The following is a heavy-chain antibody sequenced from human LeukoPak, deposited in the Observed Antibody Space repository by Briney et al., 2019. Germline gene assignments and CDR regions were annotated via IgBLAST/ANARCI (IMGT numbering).Heavy chain of an antibody. Sequence: ASVKVSCKASGYTFTSYGISWVRQAPGQGLEWMGWISAYNGNTNYAQKLQGRVTMTTDTSTSTAYMELRSLRSDDTAVYYCARDKGGYSSGWYVSGGPYFDYWGQGTLVTVSS. CDR1: GYTFTSYG. CDR3: ARDKGGYSSGWYVSGGPYFDY. V-gene: IGHV1-18*01. J-gene: IGHJ4*02. CDR2: ISAYNGNT. D-gene: IGHD6-19*01.